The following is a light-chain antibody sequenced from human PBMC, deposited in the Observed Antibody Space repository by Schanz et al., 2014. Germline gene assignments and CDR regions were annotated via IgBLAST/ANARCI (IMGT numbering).Light chain of an antibody. J-gene: IGKJ5*01. CDR3: QQYGTSPIT. CDR1: QSVSASY. CDR2: GTS. V-gene: IGKV3-20*01. Sequence: ETVLTQSPGTLSLSPGERATLSCRASQSVSASYLAWYQQKPGQAPRLLIYGTSTRATGIPDRFSGSGSGTDFTLTISRLEPEDFAVYYCQQYGTSPITFGQGTRLEIK.